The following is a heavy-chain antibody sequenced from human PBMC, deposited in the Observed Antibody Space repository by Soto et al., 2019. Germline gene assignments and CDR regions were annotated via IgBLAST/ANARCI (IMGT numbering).Heavy chain of an antibody. Sequence: QVQLVESGGGVVQPGRSLRLSCAASGFTFSSYGMHWVRQAPGKGLEWVAVIWYDGSNKYYADSVKGRFTISRDNSKNTLYRKMNSLRAEDTAVYYCARDRGYSGSYGMDVWGQGTTVTVSS. J-gene: IGHJ6*02. D-gene: IGHD5-12*01. CDR3: ARDRGYSGSYGMDV. V-gene: IGHV3-33*01. CDR1: GFTFSSYG. CDR2: IWYDGSNK.